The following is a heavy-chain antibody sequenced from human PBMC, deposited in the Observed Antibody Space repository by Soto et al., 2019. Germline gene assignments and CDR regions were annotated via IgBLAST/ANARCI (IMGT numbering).Heavy chain of an antibody. Sequence: EVQLVESGGGLVQPGRSLRRSWVASGFTFDDYAMHWVRQTPGKRLEWVSSIDWNGGSTSYADSVKGRFTISKDNARNSLYLQMNSLRPEDTALYYCVKCRGRYFVYVGRDVWGQGPTVTVSS. CDR1: GFTFDDYA. CDR3: VKCRGRYFVYVGRDV. D-gene: IGHD1-26*01. J-gene: IGHJ6*01. V-gene: IGHV3-9*01. CDR2: IDWNGGST.